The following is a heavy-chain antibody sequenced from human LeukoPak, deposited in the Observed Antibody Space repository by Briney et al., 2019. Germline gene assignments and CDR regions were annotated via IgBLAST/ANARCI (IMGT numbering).Heavy chain of an antibody. CDR1: GGSISSYY. D-gene: IGHD1-1*01. Sequence: SETLSLTCTVSGGSISSYYWSWIRQPPGKGLEWIGYIYYSGSTNYNPSLNSRVTISVDTSKNQFSLELRSVTAADTAVYYCTRVEVHGQSDYWGQGTLVTVSS. CDR2: IYYSGST. CDR3: TRVEVHGQSDY. V-gene: IGHV4-59*01. J-gene: IGHJ4*02.